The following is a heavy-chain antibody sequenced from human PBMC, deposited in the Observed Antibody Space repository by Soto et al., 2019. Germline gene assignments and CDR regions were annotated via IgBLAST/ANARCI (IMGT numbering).Heavy chain of an antibody. J-gene: IGHJ1*01. D-gene: IGHD6-13*01. V-gene: IGHV3-23*01. CDR1: EFIFSGDP. Sequence: GGSLRQSCVDSEFIFSGDPMSWVRQAPGKGLEWVSAISGSGGSTYYADSVKGRFTISRDNSKNTLYLQMNSLGAEDTAVYYCAKEYSRSRYFQHWGQGTLVTVSS. CDR2: ISGSGGST. CDR3: AKEYSRSRYFQH.